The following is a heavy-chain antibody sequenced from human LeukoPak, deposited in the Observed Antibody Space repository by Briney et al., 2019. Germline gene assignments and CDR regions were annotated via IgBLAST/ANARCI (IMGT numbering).Heavy chain of an antibody. CDR3: ATDRRYCSSTSCYAHAFDI. J-gene: IGHJ3*02. V-gene: IGHV1-24*01. CDR1: GYTLTELS. D-gene: IGHD2-2*01. CDR2: FDPEDGET. Sequence: GASVKVSCKVSGYTLTELSMHWVRQAPGKGLEWMGGFDPEDGETIYAQKFQGRVTMTEDTSTDTAYMELSSLRSEDTAVYYCATDRRYCSSTSCYAHAFDIWGQGTMVTVSS.